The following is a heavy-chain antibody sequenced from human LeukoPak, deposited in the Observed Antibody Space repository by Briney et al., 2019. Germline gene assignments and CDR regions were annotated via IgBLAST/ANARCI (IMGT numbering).Heavy chain of an antibody. CDR3: ARPFTPVAVAGAFDI. CDR2: IYYSGST. CDR1: GGSISSSSYY. D-gene: IGHD6-19*01. V-gene: IGHV4-39*01. Sequence: SETLSLTCTVSGGSISSSSYYWGWIRQPPGKGLEWIGRIYYSGSTYYNPSLKSRVTISVDTSKNQFSLKLSSVTAADTAVYYCARPFTPVAVAGAFDIWGQGTMVTVSS. J-gene: IGHJ3*02.